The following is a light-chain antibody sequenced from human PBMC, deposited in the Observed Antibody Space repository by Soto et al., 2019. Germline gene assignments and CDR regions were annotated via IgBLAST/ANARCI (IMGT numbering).Light chain of an antibody. CDR2: KAS. Sequence: DIQMTQSPSTLSASVGDRVTITCRASQSVSNWLAWYQQKPGKAPKILIYKASSLESGVPSRFSGSGSGTEFTLTISSLRPDDFETYYCQHYNGYRWTFRKGTK. CDR1: QSVSNW. V-gene: IGKV1-5*03. J-gene: IGKJ1*01. CDR3: QHYNGYRWT.